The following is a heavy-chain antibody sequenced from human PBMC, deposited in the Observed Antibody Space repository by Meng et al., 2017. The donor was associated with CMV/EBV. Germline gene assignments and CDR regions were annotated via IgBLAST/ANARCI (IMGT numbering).Heavy chain of an antibody. D-gene: IGHD3-16*01. J-gene: IGHJ3*02. CDR2: ISSSSSYI. CDR1: GFTFSSYS. Sequence: GESLKISCAASGFTFSSYSMNWVRQAPGKGLEWVSSISSSSSYIYYADSVKGRYTISRDNAKNSLYLQMNSLRAEDTAVYYCARSLKGGDIWGQGTMVTVSS. V-gene: IGHV3-21*01. CDR3: ARSLKGGDI.